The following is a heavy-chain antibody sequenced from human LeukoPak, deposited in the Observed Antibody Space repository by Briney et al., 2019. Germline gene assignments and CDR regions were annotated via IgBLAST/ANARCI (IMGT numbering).Heavy chain of an antibody. V-gene: IGHV4-39*07. CDR1: GDSIDSVSYY. CDR2: IDYSGRT. CDR3: AMSGYYQLQKGPFFGPFDY. Sequence: SETLSLTCSVSGDSIDSVSYYWGWIRQAPGKGPEWIASIDYSGRTFYNPSLRSRVTISVDTSNNDFSLNLTSVTAADTAVYYCAMSGYYQLQKGPFFGPFDYWGQGTLVTVSS. D-gene: IGHD2-2*01. J-gene: IGHJ4*02.